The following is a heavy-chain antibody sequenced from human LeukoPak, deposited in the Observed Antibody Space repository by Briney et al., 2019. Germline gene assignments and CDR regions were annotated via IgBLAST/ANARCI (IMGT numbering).Heavy chain of an antibody. Sequence: GGSLRLSCAASGFTFDEYAMSWARQAPGKGLEWVSGINWNGGSTGYADSVKGRFTISRDNAKNSLYLQMNSLRAEDTALYYCARAYDSSGYYYVSAFDIWGQGTMVTVSS. CDR1: GFTFDEYA. D-gene: IGHD3-22*01. CDR3: ARAYDSSGYYYVSAFDI. V-gene: IGHV3-20*04. J-gene: IGHJ3*02. CDR2: INWNGGST.